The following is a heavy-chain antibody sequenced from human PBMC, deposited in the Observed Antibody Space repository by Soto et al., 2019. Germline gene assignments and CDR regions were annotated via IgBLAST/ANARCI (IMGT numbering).Heavy chain of an antibody. V-gene: IGHV3-11*06. D-gene: IGHD3-10*01. Sequence: GGSLRLSCAASGFTFSDYYMSWIRQAPGKGLEWVSYISSSSSYTNYADSVKGRFTISRDNAKNSLYLQMNSLRAEDTAVYYCARYGGGGYYGSGHYYGMDVWGQGTTVTVS. CDR1: GFTFSDYY. CDR3: ARYGGGGYYGSGHYYGMDV. CDR2: ISSSSSYT. J-gene: IGHJ6*02.